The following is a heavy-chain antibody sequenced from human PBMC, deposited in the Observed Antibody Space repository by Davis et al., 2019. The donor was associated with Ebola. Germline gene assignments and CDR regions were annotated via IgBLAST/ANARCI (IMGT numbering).Heavy chain of an antibody. CDR3: AKVLDAYSLWYGMDV. Sequence: GESLKISCAASGFTFSSYAMHWVRQAPGKGLEWVAVISYDGSNKYYADSVKGRFTISRDNSKNTLYLQMNSLRAEDTAVYYCAKVLDAYSLWYGMDVWGQGTTVTVSS. J-gene: IGHJ6*02. CDR2: ISYDGSNK. V-gene: IGHV3-30*04. CDR1: GFTFSSYA. D-gene: IGHD2-21*01.